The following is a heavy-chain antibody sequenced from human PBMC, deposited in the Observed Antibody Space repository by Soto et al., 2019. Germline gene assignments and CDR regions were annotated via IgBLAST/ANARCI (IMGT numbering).Heavy chain of an antibody. J-gene: IGHJ6*02. CDR2: ISVSGGST. D-gene: IGHD3-10*01. Sequence: GGSLRLSCAASGFPFSIYAMSLVRQSPGKGPEWVSSISVSGGSTYYADSVKGRFTISRDNSKNTLYLQMNSLRAEDTAVYYCANDFPGITMVRGVRYYYGMDVWCQGIPVTVSS. CDR1: GFPFSIYA. CDR3: ANDFPGITMVRGVRYYYGMDV. V-gene: IGHV3-23*01.